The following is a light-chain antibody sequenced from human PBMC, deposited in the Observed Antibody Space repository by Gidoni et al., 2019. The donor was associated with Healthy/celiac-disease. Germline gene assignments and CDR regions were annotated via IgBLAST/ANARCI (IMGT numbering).Light chain of an antibody. J-gene: IGKJ4*01. CDR2: DAS. Sequence: ELVLTQSPATLSLSPGERATLSCWASQSVSSYLAWYQQKPGQAPRLLIYDASNRATGIPARFSGSGSATDFTLTISSLEPEDLAVYYCQQRSNWPPLLTFGGGTKVEIK. CDR3: QQRSNWPPLLT. CDR1: QSVSSY. V-gene: IGKV3-11*01.